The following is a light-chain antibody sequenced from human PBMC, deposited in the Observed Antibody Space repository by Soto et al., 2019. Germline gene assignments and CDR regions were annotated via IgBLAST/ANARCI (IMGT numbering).Light chain of an antibody. CDR3: QQYNNWPPWT. V-gene: IGKV3-15*01. CDR2: GAS. J-gene: IGKJ1*01. Sequence: EIVMTQSPATLSVSPGERAPLSCRASQSVSSNLAWYQQKPDQAPRLLIYGASTRATGIPARFSGSGSGTQFTLTISSLQSEDFAVYYCQQYNNWPPWTFGQGTKVDIK. CDR1: QSVSSN.